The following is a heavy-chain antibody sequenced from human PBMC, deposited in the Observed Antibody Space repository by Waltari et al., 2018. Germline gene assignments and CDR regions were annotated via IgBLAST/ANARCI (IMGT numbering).Heavy chain of an antibody. CDR1: GFTFSSYG. V-gene: IGHV3-30*02. D-gene: IGHD1-26*01. J-gene: IGHJ4*02. CDR2: VGDDENDK. Sequence: VQLLESGGGVVQPGGSLRLSCAASGFTFSSYGMHWVRQAPGKGWEWVGFVGDDENDKNNGGAGKGRFTISRDNSKNMLYVEMNSLRPEDTGLYYCASYTGSPSRPGPPSLWGQGTLVIVSS. CDR3: ASYTGSPSRPGPPSL.